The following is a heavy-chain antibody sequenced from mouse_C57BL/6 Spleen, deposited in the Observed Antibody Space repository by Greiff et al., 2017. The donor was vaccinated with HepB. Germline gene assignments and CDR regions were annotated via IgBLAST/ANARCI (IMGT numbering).Heavy chain of an antibody. V-gene: IGHV1-15*01. Sequence: QVTLKESGAELVRPGASVTLSCKASGYTFTDYEMHWVKQTPVHGLEWIGAIDPETGGTAYNQKFKGKAILTADKSSSTAYMELRSLTSEDSAVYYCTRSGLITSVVATGGYAMDYWGQGTSVTVSS. D-gene: IGHD1-1*01. J-gene: IGHJ4*01. CDR2: IDPETGGT. CDR3: TRSGLITSVVATGGYAMDY. CDR1: GYTFTDYE.